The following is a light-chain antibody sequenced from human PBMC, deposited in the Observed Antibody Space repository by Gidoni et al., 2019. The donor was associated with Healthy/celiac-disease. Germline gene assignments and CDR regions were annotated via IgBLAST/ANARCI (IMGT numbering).Light chain of an antibody. CDR1: ALPKQY. CDR2: KDS. CDR3: QSADSSGTYEV. J-gene: IGLJ2*01. Sequence: SYELTQPPSVSVSPGQTARITCPGDALPKQYAYWYQQKPGQAPVLVIYKDSERPSGIPERFSGSSSGTTLTLTISGVQAEDEADYYCQSADSSGTYEVFGGGTKLTVL. V-gene: IGLV3-25*03.